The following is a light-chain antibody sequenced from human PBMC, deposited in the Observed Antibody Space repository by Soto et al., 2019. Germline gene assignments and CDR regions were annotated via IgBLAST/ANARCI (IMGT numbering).Light chain of an antibody. CDR2: GPS. J-gene: IGKJ4*01. Sequence: EIVLTQSPATLSLSPGERATLSCRASQSVSSYVAWYQQKPGQAPRLLIYGPSTRATGIPGRFSCSGSGTEFTLTVSSLQSEDFAVYYCQQYYNWPLTFGGGTKVDI. CDR3: QQYYNWPLT. V-gene: IGKV3-15*01. CDR1: QSVSSY.